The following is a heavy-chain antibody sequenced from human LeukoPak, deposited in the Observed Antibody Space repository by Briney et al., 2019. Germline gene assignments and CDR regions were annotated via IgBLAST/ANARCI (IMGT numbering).Heavy chain of an antibody. Sequence: PGGSLRLSCAASGFTFDDYGMHWVRQAPGKGLEWVSLISGDGGSTYYADSVKGRFTISRDNRKNSLYLQMNSLRTEDTALYYCAKDIGYSYGPISINYYYYYGMDVRGQGTTVTVSS. CDR3: AKDIGYSYGPISINYYYYYGMDV. CDR1: GFTFDDYG. CDR2: ISGDGGST. J-gene: IGHJ6*02. V-gene: IGHV3-43*02. D-gene: IGHD5-18*01.